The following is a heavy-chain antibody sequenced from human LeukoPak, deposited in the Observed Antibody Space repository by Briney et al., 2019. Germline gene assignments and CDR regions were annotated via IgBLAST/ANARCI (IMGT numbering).Heavy chain of an antibody. CDR1: GGSISTYY. Sequence: PSETLSLTCTVSGGSISTYYWSWIRQPPGKGLEWIGYMHHSGSTNYNPSLRSRVTISTDTSKNQVSLKLSSVTAADTAVYYCARGGPDIAMATTIDYWGQGTLVTVSS. V-gene: IGHV4-59*01. CDR3: ARGGPDIAMATTIDY. D-gene: IGHD5-24*01. CDR2: MHHSGST. J-gene: IGHJ4*02.